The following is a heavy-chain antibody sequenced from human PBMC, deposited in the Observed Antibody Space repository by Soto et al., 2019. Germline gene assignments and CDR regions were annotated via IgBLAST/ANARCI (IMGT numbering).Heavy chain of an antibody. CDR3: ARGVYQLLYWFDP. D-gene: IGHD2-2*01. Sequence: PSETLSLTCTVSGGSISSGGYYWSWIRQHPGKGLEWIGYIYYSGSTYYNPSLKSRVTISVDTSKNQFSLKLSSVTAADTAVYYWARGVYQLLYWFDPWCQGTLVTVSS. CDR2: IYYSGST. CDR1: GGSISSGGYY. V-gene: IGHV4-31*03. J-gene: IGHJ5*02.